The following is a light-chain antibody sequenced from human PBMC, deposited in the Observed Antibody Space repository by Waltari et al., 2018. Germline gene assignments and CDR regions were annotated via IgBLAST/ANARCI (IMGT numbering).Light chain of an antibody. CDR3: QQRRNWPPT. V-gene: IGKV3-11*01. J-gene: IGKJ1*01. CDR1: QSVDDY. Sequence: VLTQSPATLSLSPGERATLSCRASQSVDDYMAWYQQKPCQSPNLLIYDASNRATGIPSRFSGSGVGTDFTLTISSLEPDDFAHYYCQQRRNWPPTFGQGTKVEIK. CDR2: DAS.